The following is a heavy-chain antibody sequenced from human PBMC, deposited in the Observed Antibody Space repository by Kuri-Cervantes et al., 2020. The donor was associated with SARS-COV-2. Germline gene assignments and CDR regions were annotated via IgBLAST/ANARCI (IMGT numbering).Heavy chain of an antibody. J-gene: IGHJ4*02. Sequence: GGSLRLSCAASGFNFNNFGMHWVRQAPNKGLEWVAFISYEGSVQHYADSVKGRFSISRDSSKNTLFLRMYSLRGDDTAIYYCAREGYSSGQDFDSWGQGALVTVSS. CDR3: AREGYSSGQDFDS. D-gene: IGHD6-19*01. CDR2: ISYEGSVQ. V-gene: IGHV3-30*03. CDR1: GFNFNNFG.